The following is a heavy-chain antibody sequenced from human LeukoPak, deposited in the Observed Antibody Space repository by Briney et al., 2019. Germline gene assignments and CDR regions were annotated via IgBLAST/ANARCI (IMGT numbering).Heavy chain of an antibody. CDR3: ARDAGLDWFDP. J-gene: IGHJ5*02. CDR2: IYYSGST. CDR1: GGSISSSSYY. V-gene: IGHV4-39*07. Sequence: SETLSLTCTVSGGSISSSSYYWGWIRQPPGKGLEWIGSIYYSGSTYYNPSLKSRVTISVDTSKNQFSLKLSSVTAADTAVYYCARDAGLDWFDPWGQGTLVTVSS. D-gene: IGHD1-14*01.